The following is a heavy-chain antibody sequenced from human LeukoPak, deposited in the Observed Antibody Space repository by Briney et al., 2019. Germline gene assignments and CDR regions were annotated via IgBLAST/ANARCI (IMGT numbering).Heavy chain of an antibody. J-gene: IGHJ4*02. D-gene: IGHD3-9*01. CDR3: AKRRPVIRASFDY. Sequence: PGGSLRLSCAASGFTFSNYAMSWVRQAPGKGLEWVSVISGSGNSTYYADSVKGRFTISRDNSKNTLYLQMNSLRVEDTAVYYCAKRRPVIRASFDYWAREPWSPPPQ. CDR1: GFTFSNYA. CDR2: ISGSGNST. V-gene: IGHV3-23*01.